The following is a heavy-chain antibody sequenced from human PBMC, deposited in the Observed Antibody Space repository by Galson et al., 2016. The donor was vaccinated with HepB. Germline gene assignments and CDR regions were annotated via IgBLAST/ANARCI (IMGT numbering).Heavy chain of an antibody. J-gene: IGHJ3*02. Sequence: SETLSLTCIISGSSFNNYYWSWIRQPPGKGLEFIGYVYFNGNTKYNPSLKSRVTISLDTSKSQLSLRLTSVTAGDTAVYFCASHCGGDCYNNLADAFDIWGRGTMVTVSS. CDR3: ASHCGGDCYNNLADAFDI. CDR1: GSSFNNYY. D-gene: IGHD2-21*01. CDR2: VYFNGNT. V-gene: IGHV4-59*08.